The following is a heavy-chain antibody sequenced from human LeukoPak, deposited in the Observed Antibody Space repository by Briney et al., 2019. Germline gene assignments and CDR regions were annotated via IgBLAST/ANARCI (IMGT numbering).Heavy chain of an antibody. CDR2: ISAYNGNT. J-gene: IGHJ6*03. CDR3: ARVDPNSSSWYYYYYYMDV. CDR1: GYTFTSYG. Sequence: ASVKVSCKASGYTFTSYGISWVRQAPGQGLEWMGWISAYNGNTNYAQKLQGRVTMTTDTSTSTAYMELRSLRSDDTAVYYCARVDPNSSSWYYYYYYMDVWGKGTTVTVSS. D-gene: IGHD6-13*01. V-gene: IGHV1-18*01.